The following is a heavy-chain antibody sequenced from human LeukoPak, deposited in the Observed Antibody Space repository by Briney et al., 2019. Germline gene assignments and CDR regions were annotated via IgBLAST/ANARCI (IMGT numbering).Heavy chain of an antibody. CDR1: GGSFSGYH. CDR2: INPSGST. Sequence: PSETLSLTCAVYGGSFSGYHWTWIRQSPGKGLEWIGDINPSGSTYYNPSLKSRLTISVDTSKNQFSLKLRSVTAADTAKYYCARGRHDITMIVVVMSSVSYYLDVWGKGTTVTVS. J-gene: IGHJ6*03. V-gene: IGHV4-34*01. D-gene: IGHD3-22*01. CDR3: ARGRHDITMIVVVMSSVSYYLDV.